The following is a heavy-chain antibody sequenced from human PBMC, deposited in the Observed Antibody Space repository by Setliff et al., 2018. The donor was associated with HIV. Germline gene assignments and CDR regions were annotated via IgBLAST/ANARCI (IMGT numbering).Heavy chain of an antibody. Sequence: GASVKVSCKASGDTLSDYYIHWVRQAPGQGLEWMGWINPDSGGTNYAQKFQGRVTMTRDTSLNTDYMDVRGLRSDDTAVYYCATDLGSHALDPWGQGTLVTVSS. CDR3: ATDLGSHALDP. CDR1: GDTLSDYY. CDR2: INPDSGGT. D-gene: IGHD6-13*01. J-gene: IGHJ5*02. V-gene: IGHV1-2*02.